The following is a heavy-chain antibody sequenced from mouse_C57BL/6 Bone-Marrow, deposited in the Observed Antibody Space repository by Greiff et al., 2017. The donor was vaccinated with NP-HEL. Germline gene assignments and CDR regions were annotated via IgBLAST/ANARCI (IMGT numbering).Heavy chain of an antibody. J-gene: IGHJ3*01. CDR2: IYPRSGNT. CDR1: GYTFTSYG. V-gene: IGHV1-81*01. CDR3: ARCFWFAY. Sequence: QVHVKQSGAELARPGASVKLSCKASGYTFTSYGISWVKQRTGQGLEWIGEIYPRSGNTYYNEKFKGKATLTADKSSSTAYMELRSLTSEDSAVYFCARCFWFAYWGQGTLVTVSA.